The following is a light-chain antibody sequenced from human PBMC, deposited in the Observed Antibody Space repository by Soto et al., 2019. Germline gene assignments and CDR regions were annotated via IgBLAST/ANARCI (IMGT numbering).Light chain of an antibody. CDR2: DSN. CDR3: GTWDTSLSAGV. CDR1: SSNIGNGY. Sequence: QSVLTQPPSVSAAPGQKVTISCSGSSSNIGNGYVYWYQQFPGTAPRLLIFDSNNRPSGIPDRFSGSKSGTSATLDITGLQTGDEADYYCGTWDTSLSAGVFGGGTKLTVL. V-gene: IGLV1-51*01. J-gene: IGLJ3*02.